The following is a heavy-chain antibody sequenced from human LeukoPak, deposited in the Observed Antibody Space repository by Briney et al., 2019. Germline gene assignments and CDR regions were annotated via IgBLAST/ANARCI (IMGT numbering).Heavy chain of an antibody. V-gene: IGHV3-30-3*01. CDR3: AKDLYGGYGWGADY. D-gene: IGHD5-12*01. Sequence: GRSLRLSCAASGFTFSSYAMHWVRQAPGKGLEWVAVISYDGSNKYYADSVKGRFTISRDNSKNTLYLQMNSLRAEDTAVYYCAKDLYGGYGWGADYWGQGTLVTVSS. CDR2: ISYDGSNK. CDR1: GFTFSSYA. J-gene: IGHJ4*02.